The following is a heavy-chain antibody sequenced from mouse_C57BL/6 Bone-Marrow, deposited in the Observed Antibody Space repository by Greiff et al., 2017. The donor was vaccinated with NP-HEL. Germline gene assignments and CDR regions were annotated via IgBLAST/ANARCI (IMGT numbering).Heavy chain of an antibody. V-gene: IGHV1-81*01. CDR3: ARQPFAY. Sequence: QVQLQQSGAELARPGASVKLSCKASGYTFTSYGISWVKQRTGQGLGWIGEIYPRSGNTYYNEKFKGKPTLTADKSSSTAYMELRSLTSEDSAVYFCARQPFAYWGQGTLVTVSA. CDR2: IYPRSGNT. CDR1: GYTFTSYG. D-gene: IGHD6-1*01. J-gene: IGHJ3*01.